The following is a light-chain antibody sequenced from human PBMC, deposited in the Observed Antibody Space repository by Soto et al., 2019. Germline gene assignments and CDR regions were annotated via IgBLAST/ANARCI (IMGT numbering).Light chain of an antibody. CDR3: QQRGNWPLT. J-gene: IGKJ3*01. Sequence: EIVLTQSPATLSLSPGERATLSCRASQSVSGSLAWYQQKPGQAPRLLIYDASNRATSIPARFSGSGSGTDFTLTISSLEPEDFAVYYCQQRGNWPLTFGPGTKLDI. V-gene: IGKV3-11*01. CDR1: QSVSGS. CDR2: DAS.